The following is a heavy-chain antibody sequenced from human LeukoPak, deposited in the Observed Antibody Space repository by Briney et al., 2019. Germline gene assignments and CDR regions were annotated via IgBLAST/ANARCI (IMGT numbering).Heavy chain of an antibody. D-gene: IGHD3-22*01. CDR2: IYTSGST. CDR3: ARDVDYYDSSGYYTLDY. CDR1: GGSISSYY. Sequence: KPSETLSLTCTVSGGSISSYYWSWLRQPAGKGLEWLGRIYTSGSTNYNPSLKSRVTMSVDTSKNQFSLKLSSVTAADTAVYYCARDVDYYDSSGYYTLDYWGQGTLVTVSS. V-gene: IGHV4-4*07. J-gene: IGHJ4*02.